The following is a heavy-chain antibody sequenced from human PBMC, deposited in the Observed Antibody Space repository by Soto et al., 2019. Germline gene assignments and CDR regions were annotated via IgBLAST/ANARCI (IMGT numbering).Heavy chain of an antibody. CDR2: INHSGST. V-gene: IGHV4-34*01. J-gene: IGHJ4*02. CDR3: ARTLNY. Sequence: ETLSLACAVYGGSFSGYYWSWIRQPPGKGLEWIGEINHSGSTNYNPSLKSRVTISVDTSKNQFSLKLSSVTAADTAVYYCARTLNYWGQGTLVTVSS. CDR1: GGSFSGYY.